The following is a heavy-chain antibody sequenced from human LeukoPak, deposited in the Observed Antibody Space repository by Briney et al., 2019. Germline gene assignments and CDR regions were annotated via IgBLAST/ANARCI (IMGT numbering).Heavy chain of an antibody. D-gene: IGHD1-26*01. CDR1: GFTFSSYA. J-gene: IGHJ4*02. CDR3: ASSGSYSFDY. CDR2: ISYDGSNK. V-gene: IGHV3-30-3*01. Sequence: GRSLRLSCAASGFTFSSYAMHWVRQAPGKGLEWVAVISYDGSNKYYADSVKGRFTISRDNPKNTLYLQMNSLRAEDTAVYYCASSGSYSFDYWGQGTLVTVSS.